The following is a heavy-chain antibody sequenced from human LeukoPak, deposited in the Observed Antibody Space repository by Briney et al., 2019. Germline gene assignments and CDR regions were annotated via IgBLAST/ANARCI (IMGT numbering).Heavy chain of an antibody. CDR2: IYSGGTT. CDR1: GFTFNTYT. Sequence: GGSLRLSCAASGFTFNTYTMNWVRQAPGKGLEWVSAIYSGGTTYYADSVMGRFAISRDNSKNTLYLQMNSLRAEDTGVYYCARVSLSTRYFWFDPWGQGTLVTVSS. J-gene: IGHJ5*02. V-gene: IGHV3-53*01. D-gene: IGHD1-1*01. CDR3: ARVSLSTRYFWFDP.